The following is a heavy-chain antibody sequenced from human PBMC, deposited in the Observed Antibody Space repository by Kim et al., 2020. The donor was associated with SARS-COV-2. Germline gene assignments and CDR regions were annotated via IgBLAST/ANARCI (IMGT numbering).Heavy chain of an antibody. D-gene: IGHD2-21*01. CDR2: LSLDSDKI. CDR1: GFTFETYA. CDR3: TKDKFPGGADY. V-gene: IGHV3-9*01. Sequence: GGSLRLSCAASGFTFETYAVHWVRQAPGKGLEWVAGLSLDSDKIGYADSVKGRFSISRDNAKNSVYLQMNSLRAEDTALYYCTKDKFPGGADYWGRGTLVTVSS. J-gene: IGHJ4*02.